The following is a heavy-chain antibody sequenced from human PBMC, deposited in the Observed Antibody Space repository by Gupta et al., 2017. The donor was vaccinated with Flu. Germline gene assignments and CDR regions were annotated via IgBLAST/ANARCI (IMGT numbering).Heavy chain of an antibody. CDR1: GYSFTSFY. CDR2: SAPAGGGT. J-gene: IGHJ4*02. Sequence: SGYSFTSFYIRWVRQDPGQGLEWMGKSAPAGGGTSSAQKFQGRVTMTMDTSTSTVYMELSSLRSEDTAVDFCAREDTAMDYWGQGTLVTVPS. V-gene: IGHV1-46*03. D-gene: IGHD5-18*01. CDR3: AREDTAMDY.